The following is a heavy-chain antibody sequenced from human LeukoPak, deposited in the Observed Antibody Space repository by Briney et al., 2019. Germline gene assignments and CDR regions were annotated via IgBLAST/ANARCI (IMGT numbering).Heavy chain of an antibody. CDR1: GGSISSGAYY. V-gene: IGHV4-31*03. D-gene: IGHD3-3*01. CDR2: IYYSGST. CDR3: ARDTFWSGYPDGMDV. Sequence: NPSQTLSLTCTVSGGSISSGAYYWSWIRQHPGKGLEWIGYIYYSGSTYYNPSLKSRITISVDTSKNQFSLKLSSVTAADTAVYYCARDTFWSGYPDGMDVWGQGTTVTVSS. J-gene: IGHJ6*02.